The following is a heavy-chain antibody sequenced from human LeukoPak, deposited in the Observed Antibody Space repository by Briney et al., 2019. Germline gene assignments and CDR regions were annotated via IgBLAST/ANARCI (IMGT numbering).Heavy chain of an antibody. CDR1: GFTFSSYA. Sequence: GRSLRLSCAASGFTFSSYAMHWVRQAPGKGLEWVSVIWYDGTNKYYADSVKGRFTISRDNSKNTLYLQMNSLRAADTAVYYCARDDSGWVDYWGQGTLVTVSS. D-gene: IGHD6-19*01. CDR2: IWYDGTNK. J-gene: IGHJ4*02. CDR3: ARDDSGWVDY. V-gene: IGHV3-33*01.